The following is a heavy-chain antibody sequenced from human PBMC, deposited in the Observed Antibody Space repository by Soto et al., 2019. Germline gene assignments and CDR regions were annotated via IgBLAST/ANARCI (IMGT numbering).Heavy chain of an antibody. CDR1: GGSISSGGYS. CDR3: ARGGRTTPRWFDP. D-gene: IGHD1-1*01. V-gene: IGHV4-30-2*01. CDR2: IFHSGST. J-gene: IGHJ5*02. Sequence: QLQLQESGSGLVRPSLTLSLTCAVSGGSISSGGYSWTWIRQPPGKGLEWIGYIFHSGSTFYTPSLKGRVAISVDKYKNQLSLRLTSVTAADTAVYYCARGGRTTPRWFDPWGQGTLVSVSS.